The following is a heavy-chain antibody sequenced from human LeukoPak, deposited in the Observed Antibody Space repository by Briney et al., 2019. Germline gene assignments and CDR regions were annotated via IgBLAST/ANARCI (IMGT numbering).Heavy chain of an antibody. V-gene: IGHV3-33*01. CDR2: IWYDGSNK. D-gene: IGHD6-19*01. CDR1: GFTFSSYG. CDR3: ARAYSSGWYVVDY. J-gene: IGHJ4*02. Sequence: GRSLRLSCAASGFTFSSYGMHWVRQAPGKGLEWVVVIWYDGSNKYYADSVKGRFTISRDNSKNTPYLQMNSLRAEDTAVYYCARAYSSGWYVVDYWGQGTLVTVSS.